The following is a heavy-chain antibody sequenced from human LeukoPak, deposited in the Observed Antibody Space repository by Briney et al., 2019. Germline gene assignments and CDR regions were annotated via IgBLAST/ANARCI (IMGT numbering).Heavy chain of an antibody. CDR3: ARGLPRFIAARRGRAFDI. J-gene: IGHJ3*02. CDR2: MYYNGNT. V-gene: IGHV4-59*12. CDR1: GGSISGYY. Sequence: SETLSLTCTVSGGSISGYYWTWIRQPPGKGLEWIGYMYYNGNTNYNPSLKSRVTISVDPSKNQFSLKLTSVTTADTAVYYCARGLPRFIAARRGRAFDIWGQGTMVTVSS. D-gene: IGHD6-6*01.